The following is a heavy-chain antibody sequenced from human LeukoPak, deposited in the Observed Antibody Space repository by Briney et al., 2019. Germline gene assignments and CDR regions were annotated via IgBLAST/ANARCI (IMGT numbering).Heavy chain of an antibody. CDR2: IKQDGSEK. CDR1: GFTFSSYA. Sequence: PGGSLRLSCAASGFTFSSYAMHWVRQAPGKGLEWVANIKQDGSEKYYVDSVKGRFTISRDNAKNSLYLQMNSLRAEDTAVYYCARGLIAAAGTRYYYYYGMDVWGQGTTVTVSS. CDR3: ARGLIAAAGTRYYYYYGMDV. D-gene: IGHD6-13*01. J-gene: IGHJ6*02. V-gene: IGHV3-7*03.